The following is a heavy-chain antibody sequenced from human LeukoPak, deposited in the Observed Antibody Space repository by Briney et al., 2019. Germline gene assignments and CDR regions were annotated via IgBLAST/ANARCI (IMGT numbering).Heavy chain of an antibody. J-gene: IGHJ4*02. Sequence: SQTLSLTCDVSGGSISSGLYSWSWIRQPLGKGLEWIGYIYHTGSTYYNPSLKSRVTISVDTSKNQFSLRLSSVTAADTAVYYCARVDWNYVDYWGQGTLVTVSS. CDR2: IYHTGST. D-gene: IGHD1-7*01. CDR3: ARVDWNYVDY. CDR1: GGSISSGLYS. V-gene: IGHV4-30-2*01.